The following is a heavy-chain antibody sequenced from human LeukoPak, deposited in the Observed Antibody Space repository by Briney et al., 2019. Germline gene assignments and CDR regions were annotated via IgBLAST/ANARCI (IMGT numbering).Heavy chain of an antibody. CDR3: AKTPYSDTRRVFFDY. V-gene: IGHV3-23*01. D-gene: IGHD3-22*01. Sequence: PGGSLRLSCAASGFTFSDYAMNWVRQAPGKGLEWASGLSASDGSTYNADSVKGRFTISRDISTNTLFLQMNSLRAEDTAVYYCAKTPYSDTRRVFFDYWGQGTQVTVSS. CDR1: GFTFSDYA. CDR2: LSASDGST. J-gene: IGHJ4*02.